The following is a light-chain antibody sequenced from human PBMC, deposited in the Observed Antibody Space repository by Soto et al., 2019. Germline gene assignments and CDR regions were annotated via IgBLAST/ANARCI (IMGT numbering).Light chain of an antibody. CDR1: QTISSW. CDR2: AAS. J-gene: IGKJ5*01. V-gene: IGKV1-39*01. CDR3: QQSYSTIT. Sequence: DIQMTQSPSTLSGSVGDRVTITCRASQTISSWLSWYQQKPGKAPKLLIYAASSLRSGVPSRFSGSGSGTDFTLTISSLQPEDFATYYCQQSYSTITFGQGTRLEIK.